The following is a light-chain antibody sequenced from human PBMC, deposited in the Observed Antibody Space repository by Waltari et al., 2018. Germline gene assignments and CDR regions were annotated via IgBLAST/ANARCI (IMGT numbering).Light chain of an antibody. Sequence: SSDLTQDPVVSVALGQTVTITCQGEGLGTNYASWYHLKPGPAPVLVIYDKNNRPSGIPDRFSASYSQNTASLTITGAQAQDEADYYCNSRDISGAHWVFGGGTKLTVL. V-gene: IGLV3-19*01. CDR2: DKN. CDR3: NSRDISGAHWV. CDR1: GLGTNY. J-gene: IGLJ3*02.